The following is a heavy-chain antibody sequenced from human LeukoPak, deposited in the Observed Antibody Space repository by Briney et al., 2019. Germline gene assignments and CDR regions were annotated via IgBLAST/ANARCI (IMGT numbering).Heavy chain of an antibody. J-gene: IGHJ4*02. D-gene: IGHD5-24*01. Sequence: GGSLRLSCAASGSTFSSYSMNWVRQAPGKGLEWVSSISSSSSYIYYADSVKGRFTISRDNAKNSLYLQMNSLRAEDTAVYYCARDWVRDEGYWGQGTLVTVSS. CDR1: GSTFSSYS. CDR2: ISSSSSYI. CDR3: ARDWVRDEGY. V-gene: IGHV3-21*01.